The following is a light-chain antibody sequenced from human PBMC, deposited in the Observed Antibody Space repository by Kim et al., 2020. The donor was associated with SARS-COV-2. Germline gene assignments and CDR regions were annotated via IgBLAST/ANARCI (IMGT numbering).Light chain of an antibody. CDR1: NLRKYH. V-gene: IGLV3-19*01. Sequence: VAVGQTVRITCQGDNLRKYHASWYQQKPGQAPVLVLYGRNNRPSGISDRFSGSSSGNTASLTITATQAEDEADYYCHCRDNNGDHPFGGGTQLTVL. CDR2: GRN. J-gene: IGLJ2*01. CDR3: HCRDNNGDHP.